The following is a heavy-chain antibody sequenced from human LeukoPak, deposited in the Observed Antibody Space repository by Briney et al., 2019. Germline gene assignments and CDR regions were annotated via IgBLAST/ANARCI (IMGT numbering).Heavy chain of an antibody. CDR2: ISSSGSTI. V-gene: IGHV3-11*01. D-gene: IGHD2/OR15-2a*01. Sequence: GGSLRLSCAASGFTFSDYYMSWIRQAPGKGLEWVSYISSSGSTIYYADSVKGRFTISRDNAKNSLYLQMNSLRAEDTAVYYCARRLNSDYYYYMDVWGKGTTVTVSS. CDR1: GFTFSDYY. CDR3: ARRLNSDYYYYMDV. J-gene: IGHJ6*03.